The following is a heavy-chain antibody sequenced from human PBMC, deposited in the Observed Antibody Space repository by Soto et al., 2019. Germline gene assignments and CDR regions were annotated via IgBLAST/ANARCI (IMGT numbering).Heavy chain of an antibody. V-gene: IGHV3-23*01. J-gene: IGHJ4*02. Sequence: EVQLLESGGDLVQPGGSLRLSCAASGFTFSSYTMTWVRQAPGKGLEWVSTISVGGGTTYYADSVKGQFTISRDNSKNTLYLQMNSLRAEDTALYYCARVWWGGGFDYWGQGTLVTVSS. CDR2: ISVGGGTT. D-gene: IGHD2-21*01. CDR1: GFTFSSYT. CDR3: ARVWWGGGFDY.